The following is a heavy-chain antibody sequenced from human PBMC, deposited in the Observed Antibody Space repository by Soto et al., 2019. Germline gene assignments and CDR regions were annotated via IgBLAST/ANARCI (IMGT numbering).Heavy chain of an antibody. CDR1: GFTFSNAW. D-gene: IGHD3-10*01. J-gene: IGHJ4*02. Sequence: PGGSLRLSCAASGFTFSNAWMSWVRQAPGKGLEWVGRIKSKTDGGTTDYAAPVKGRFTISRDDSKNTLYLQMNSLKTEDTAVYFCTTAIVPAAEYYYGPGSYGRFDYWGQGTLVTVSS. CDR2: IKSKTDGGTT. CDR3: TTAIVPAAEYYYGPGSYGRFDY. V-gene: IGHV3-15*01.